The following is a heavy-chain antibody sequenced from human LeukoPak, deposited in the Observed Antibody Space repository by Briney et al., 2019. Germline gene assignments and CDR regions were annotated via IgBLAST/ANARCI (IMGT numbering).Heavy chain of an antibody. V-gene: IGHV3-23*01. Sequence: GGSLRLSCAASGFTFSSYAMSWVRQAPGKGLEWVSVISNSGGSTFYADSVKGRFTISRDNSRNTLYLQMNSLRAEDTAVYYCAKRASGSGTSLYYFDYWGQGTLVAVSS. CDR1: GFTFSSYA. CDR3: AKRASGSGTSLYYFDY. J-gene: IGHJ4*02. D-gene: IGHD3-10*01. CDR2: ISNSGGST.